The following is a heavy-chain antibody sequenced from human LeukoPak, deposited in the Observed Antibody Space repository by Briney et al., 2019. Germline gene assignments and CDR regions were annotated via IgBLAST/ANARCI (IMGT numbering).Heavy chain of an antibody. Sequence: SETLSLTCVVSGGSFTGYFWAWIRQPPGKGLEWLGEINHSGSTNYNPSLKSRVTMSVDTSKNQFSLKLSSVTAADTAVYYCARHGGYSFTKVDYWGQGTLVTVSS. D-gene: IGHD5-18*01. CDR2: INHSGST. J-gene: IGHJ4*02. CDR1: GGSFTGYF. V-gene: IGHV4-34*01. CDR3: ARHGGYSFTKVDY.